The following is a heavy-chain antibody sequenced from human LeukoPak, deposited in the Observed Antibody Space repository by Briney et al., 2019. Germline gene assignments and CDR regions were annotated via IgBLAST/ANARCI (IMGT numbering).Heavy chain of an antibody. D-gene: IGHD2-15*01. J-gene: IGHJ4*02. CDR3: ARDLPGYCSGGSCYSSDY. V-gene: IGHV1-18*01. CDR1: GYTFTSYG. Sequence: ASVKVSCKASGYTFTSYGISWVRQAPGQGLEWMGWISAYNGNTNYAQKLQGRVTMTTDTSTSTAYMELRSLRSDDTAVYYCARDLPGYCSGGSCYSSDYWGQGTLVTVPS. CDR2: ISAYNGNT.